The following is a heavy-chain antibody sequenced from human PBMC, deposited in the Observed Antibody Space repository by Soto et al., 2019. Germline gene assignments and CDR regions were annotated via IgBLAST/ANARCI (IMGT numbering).Heavy chain of an antibody. CDR2: VFRTGFT. CDR1: GGSVSGSYYY. Sequence: KTSETLSLTCAVSGGSVSGSYYYWAWLRQSPGKGPEWIGSVFRTGFTSYNPSLESRVSVSVDTSKSQFSLKLSAVTASDTAVYYCATSQKGYNWNYFDHWGQGALVTVSS. CDR3: ATSQKGYNWNYFDH. J-gene: IGHJ4*02. D-gene: IGHD1-1*01. V-gene: IGHV4-39*01.